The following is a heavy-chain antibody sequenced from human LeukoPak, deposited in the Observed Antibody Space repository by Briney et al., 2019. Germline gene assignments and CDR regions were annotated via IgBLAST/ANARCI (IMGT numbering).Heavy chain of an antibody. CDR3: ARVSYDFWSGNTAFNWFDP. CDR2: IYYSGST. V-gene: IGHV4-39*07. D-gene: IGHD3-3*01. CDR1: GGSISSSSYY. J-gene: IGHJ5*02. Sequence: SETLSLTCTVSGGSISSSSYYWGWIRQPPGKGLEWIGSIYYSGSTYYNPSLKSRVTISVDTSKNQFSLKLSSVTAADTAVYYCARVSYDFWSGNTAFNWFDPWGQGTLVTVSS.